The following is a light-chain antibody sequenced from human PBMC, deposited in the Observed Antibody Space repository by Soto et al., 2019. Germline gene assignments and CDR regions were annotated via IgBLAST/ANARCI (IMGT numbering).Light chain of an antibody. V-gene: IGKV1-5*03. CDR3: KHYNSYSEA. Sequence: DIQMTQSPSTLSGSVGDRVTITCRASQTISSWLAWYQQKPGKAPKLLIYKASTLKSGVPSRFSGSGSGTEFTLTISSLQTDDFATYYCKHYNSYSEAFGQGTKVDI. J-gene: IGKJ1*01. CDR2: KAS. CDR1: QTISSW.